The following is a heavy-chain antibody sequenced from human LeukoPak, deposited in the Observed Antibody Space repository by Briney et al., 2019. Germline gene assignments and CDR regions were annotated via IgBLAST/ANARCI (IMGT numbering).Heavy chain of an antibody. CDR3: ANPNSGYDYHFDY. V-gene: IGHV3-23*01. CDR1: RFTFSSYA. J-gene: IGHJ4*03. Sequence: PGSSLRLSCAASRFTFSSYAMSWVRQAPGTGVQEPSAISGSGGSAYSADSGKGRFTISRNNYKNTLYLQMNSLKADNTAVYCCANPNSGYDYHFDYWGPGALVTV. D-gene: IGHD5-12*01. CDR2: ISGSGGSA.